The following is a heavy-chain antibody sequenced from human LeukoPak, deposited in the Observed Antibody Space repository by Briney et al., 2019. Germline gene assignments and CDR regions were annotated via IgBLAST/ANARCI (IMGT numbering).Heavy chain of an antibody. CDR3: ARVHIVVVTAIGFDY. J-gene: IGHJ4*02. D-gene: IGHD2-21*02. Sequence: ASVKVSCKASGYTFTSYGISWVRQAPGQGLEWMGWISAYNGNTNYAQKLQGRVTMTTDTSTSTAYMELRSLRSDDTAVYHCARVHIVVVTAIGFDYWGQGTLVTVSS. V-gene: IGHV1-18*01. CDR1: GYTFTSYG. CDR2: ISAYNGNT.